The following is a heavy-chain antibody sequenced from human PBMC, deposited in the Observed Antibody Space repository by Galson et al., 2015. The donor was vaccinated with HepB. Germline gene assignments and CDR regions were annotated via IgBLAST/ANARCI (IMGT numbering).Heavy chain of an antibody. Sequence: SVKVSCKASGGTFSSYTISWVRQAPGQGLEWMGRIIPILGIANYAQKFQGRVTITADKSTSTAYMELRSLRSDDTAVYYCARAYSSSFPYYYYYMDVWGKGTTVTVSS. J-gene: IGHJ6*03. V-gene: IGHV1-69*02. CDR1: GGTFSSYT. D-gene: IGHD6-6*01. CDR3: ARAYSSSFPYYYYYMDV. CDR2: IIPILGIA.